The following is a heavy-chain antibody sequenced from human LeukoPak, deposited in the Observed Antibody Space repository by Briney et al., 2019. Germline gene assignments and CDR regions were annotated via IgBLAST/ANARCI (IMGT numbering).Heavy chain of an antibody. CDR1: GYTFTGYY. D-gene: IGHD1-14*01. Sequence: ASVKVSCKASGYTFTGYYMHWVRQAPGQGLEWMGRINPNSGGTNYAQKFQGRVTMTRDTSISTAYMELSRLRSDDTAVYYCARVSSPLQYNWFDPWGQGTLVTVSS. CDR2: INPNSGGT. J-gene: IGHJ5*02. V-gene: IGHV1-2*06. CDR3: ARVSSPLQYNWFDP.